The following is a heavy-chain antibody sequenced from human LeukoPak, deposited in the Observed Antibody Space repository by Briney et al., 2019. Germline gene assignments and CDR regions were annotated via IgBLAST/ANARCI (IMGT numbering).Heavy chain of an antibody. CDR1: GFTFSSYE. D-gene: IGHD2-15*01. CDR3: ASNVGPRCRSPVVMDV. V-gene: IGHV3-48*03. J-gene: IGHJ6*02. Sequence: GGSLRLSCAASGFTFSSYEMNWVRQAPGKGLEWVSYISSSGNTIYYADSVKGRFTISRDNAKNSLYLQMNSLSDDNTAVYYCASNVGPRCRSPVVMDVWGQGTTVTVSS. CDR2: ISSSGNTI.